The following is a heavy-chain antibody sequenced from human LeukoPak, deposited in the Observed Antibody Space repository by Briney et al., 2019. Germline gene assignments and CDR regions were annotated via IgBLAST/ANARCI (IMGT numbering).Heavy chain of an antibody. D-gene: IGHD1-26*01. J-gene: IGHJ4*02. CDR1: GGSISSGGYY. CDR2: IYYSGST. Sequence: PSQTLSLTCTVSGGSISSGGYYWSWIRQPPGKGLEWIGSIYYSGSTYYNPSLKSRVTISVDTSKNQFSLKLSSVTAADTAVYYCARIYLSTGWASGSYESFDYWGQGTLVTVSS. CDR3: ARIYLSTGWASGSYESFDY. V-gene: IGHV4-39*07.